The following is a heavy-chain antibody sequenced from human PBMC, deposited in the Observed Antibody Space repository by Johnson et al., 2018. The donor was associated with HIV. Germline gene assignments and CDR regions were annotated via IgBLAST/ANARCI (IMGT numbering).Heavy chain of an antibody. V-gene: IGHV3-30-3*01. CDR2: ISYDGSNK. CDR1: GFTFSSYA. Sequence: VQLLESGGGVVQPGRSLRLSCAASGFTFSSYAMHWVRQAPGKGLEWVAVISYDGSNKYYADSVNGRFTISRDNSKNTLYLQMNSLRAEDTAVYYCARPDIVVVVANAFDIWGQGTMVTVSS. D-gene: IGHD2-15*01. J-gene: IGHJ3*02. CDR3: ARPDIVVVVANAFDI.